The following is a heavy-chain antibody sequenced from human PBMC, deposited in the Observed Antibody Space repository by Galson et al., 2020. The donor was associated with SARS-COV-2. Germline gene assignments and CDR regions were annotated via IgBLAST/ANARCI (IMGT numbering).Heavy chain of an antibody. CDR3: VSSAAGISSHI. J-gene: IGHJ3*02. V-gene: IGHV3-64D*09. CDR2: ISSNGGST. D-gene: IGHD6-13*01. CDR1: GFTFSSYA. Sequence: GGSLRLSCSASGFTFSSYAMHWVRQAPGKGLEYVSAISSNGGSTYYADSVKGRFTISRDNSKNTLYLQMSSLRAEDTAVYYCVSSAAGISSHIWGQGTMVTVSS.